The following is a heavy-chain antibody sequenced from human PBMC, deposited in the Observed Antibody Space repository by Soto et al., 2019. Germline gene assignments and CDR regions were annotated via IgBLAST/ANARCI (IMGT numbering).Heavy chain of an antibody. CDR3: ARDPPGKNDLDY. D-gene: IGHD1-1*01. J-gene: IGHJ4*01. Sequence: QGQLVQSGPEVKKPGASVKVSCKASGYIFSSHGVSWVRQAPGQGLEWMGWIGVYNGGTKYEQKFQGRVTLTTDTSTSTAYMELRSLRYDDTAVYDCARDPPGKNDLDYWGHGTLVTVSS. CDR2: IGVYNGGT. CDR1: GYIFSSHG. V-gene: IGHV1-18*01.